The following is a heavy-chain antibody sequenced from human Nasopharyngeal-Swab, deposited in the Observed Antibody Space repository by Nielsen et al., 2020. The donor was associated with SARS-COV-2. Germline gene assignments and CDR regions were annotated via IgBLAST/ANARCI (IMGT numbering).Heavy chain of an antibody. D-gene: IGHD3-10*01. CDR3: ARGHLWFGELSRQNDY. V-gene: IGHV3-48*02. CDR1: GFTFSSYS. Sequence: GESLKISCAASGFTFSSYSMNWVRQAPGKGLECVSYISSSSSTIYYADSVKGRFTISRDNAKNSLYLQMNSLRDEDTAVYYCARGHLWFGELSRQNDYWGQGTLVTVSS. CDR2: ISSSSSTI. J-gene: IGHJ4*02.